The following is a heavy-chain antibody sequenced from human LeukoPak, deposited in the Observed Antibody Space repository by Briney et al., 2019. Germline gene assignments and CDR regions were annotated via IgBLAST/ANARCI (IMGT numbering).Heavy chain of an antibody. CDR2: IYYSGST. V-gene: IGHV4-30-4*08. D-gene: IGHD3-10*01. CDR1: GGSISSGDYY. J-gene: IGHJ5*02. CDR3: ARLYGSGSYWDCFDP. Sequence: SETLSLTCTVSGGSISSGDYYWSWIRQPPGKGLEWIGYIYYSGSTNYNPSLKSRVTISVDTSNNQFSLKLSSVTAADTAVYYCARLYGSGSYWDCFDPWGQGTLVTVSS.